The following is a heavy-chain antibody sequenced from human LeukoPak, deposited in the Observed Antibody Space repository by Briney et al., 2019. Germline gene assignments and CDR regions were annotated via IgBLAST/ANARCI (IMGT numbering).Heavy chain of an antibody. J-gene: IGHJ5*02. Sequence: NPSQALSLTCTVSGGSISSGSYYWSWIRQPAGKGLEWIGRIYTSGSTNYNPSLKSRVTISVDTSKNQFSLKLSSVTAADTAVYYCARELPYCSSTSCYGVWFDPWGQGTLVTVSS. D-gene: IGHD2-2*01. CDR2: IYTSGST. V-gene: IGHV4-61*02. CDR3: ARELPYCSSTSCYGVWFDP. CDR1: GGSISSGSYY.